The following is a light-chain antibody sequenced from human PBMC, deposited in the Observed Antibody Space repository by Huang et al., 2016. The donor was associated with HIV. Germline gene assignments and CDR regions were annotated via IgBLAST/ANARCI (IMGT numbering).Light chain of an antibody. CDR3: HQRHNWLT. J-gene: IGKJ4*01. Sequence: EVVLTQSPATVSVSPGQGATLSCRASQSVEISLAWYHQKPGQAPRLLIYGASGRAAGTPARFSGSGSGTHFTLTISSLEPDDVGIYYCHQRHNWLTFGGGTKVEIK. CDR1: QSVEIS. CDR2: GAS. V-gene: IGKV3-11*01.